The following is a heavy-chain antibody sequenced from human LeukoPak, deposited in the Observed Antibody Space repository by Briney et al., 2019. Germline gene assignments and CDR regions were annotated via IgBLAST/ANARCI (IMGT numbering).Heavy chain of an antibody. V-gene: IGHV3-23*01. CDR1: GFTFSSYG. CDR3: AKGRYDSRFDWFDP. CDR2: ISDTGNT. D-gene: IGHD3-22*01. J-gene: IGHJ5*02. Sequence: GGTLRLSCAASGFTFSSYGMSWVRQAPGKGLEWVSAISDTGNTYHADSVKGRFTISRDNSKNTLYLQMNSLRAEDTAVYYCAKGRYDSRFDWFDPWGQGTLVTVSS.